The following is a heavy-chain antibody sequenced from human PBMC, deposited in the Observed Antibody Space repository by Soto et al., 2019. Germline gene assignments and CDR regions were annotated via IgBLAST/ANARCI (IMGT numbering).Heavy chain of an antibody. Sequence: QVQLVESGGGVVQPGRSLRLSCAASGFTFSSYGMHWVRQAPGKGLEWVAVIWYDGSNKHYADSVKGRFTISRDNSKNTLYLQMNSLRAEDTAVYYCARSHPPPPIAAAGIPYYYMDVWGKGTTVTVSS. CDR2: IWYDGSNK. CDR3: ARSHPPPPIAAAGIPYYYMDV. CDR1: GFTFSSYG. J-gene: IGHJ6*03. V-gene: IGHV3-33*01. D-gene: IGHD6-13*01.